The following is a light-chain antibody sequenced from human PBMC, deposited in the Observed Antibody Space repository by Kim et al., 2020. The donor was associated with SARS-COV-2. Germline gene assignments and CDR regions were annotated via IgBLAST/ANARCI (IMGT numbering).Light chain of an antibody. CDR3: QAWDSSTVV. CDR1: KFGDKF. CDR2: QDS. Sequence: VSPGQTASITCSGDKFGDKFACWYQHKPGQSHVLVIYQDSKRPAGFPGRFAGSNSGNTATLTIGGTQAMDEADYYCQAWDSSTVVFGGGTQLTVL. V-gene: IGLV3-1*01. J-gene: IGLJ2*01.